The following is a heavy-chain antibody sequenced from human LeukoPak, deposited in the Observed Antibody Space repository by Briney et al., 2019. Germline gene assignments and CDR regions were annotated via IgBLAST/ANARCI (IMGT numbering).Heavy chain of an antibody. CDR1: GGSISSYY. V-gene: IGHV4-4*07. J-gene: IGHJ3*02. CDR3: ARGKYILAARPGAFDI. D-gene: IGHD6-6*01. Sequence: SETLSLTCTVSGGSISSYYWSWIRQPAGKGLEWIGRIYTSGSTNYDPSLKGRVTISVDKSKNQFSLKLSSVTAADTAVYYCARGKYILAARPGAFDIWGQGTMVTVSS. CDR2: IYTSGST.